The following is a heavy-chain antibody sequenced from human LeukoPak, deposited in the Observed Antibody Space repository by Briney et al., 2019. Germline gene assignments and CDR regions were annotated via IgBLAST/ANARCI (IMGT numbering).Heavy chain of an antibody. CDR2: IYPGDSDT. V-gene: IGHV5-51*01. CDR1: GYSFTSYW. J-gene: IGHJ4*02. Sequence: GESLKISCKGSGYSFTSYWIGWVRQMPGKGLEWMGIIYPGDSDTRYSPSFQGQVTISADKSISTAYLQWSSLKASDTAMYYCARQGRRYYDILTGYLDYFDYWGQGTLVTVSS. CDR3: ARQGRRYYDILTGYLDYFDY. D-gene: IGHD3-9*01.